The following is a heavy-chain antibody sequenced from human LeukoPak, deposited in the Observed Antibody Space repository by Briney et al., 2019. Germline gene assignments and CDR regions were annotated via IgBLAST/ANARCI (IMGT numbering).Heavy chain of an antibody. CDR2: ISSNGSTI. CDR3: ARSYSTPNEVNYYYSGMDV. J-gene: IGHJ6*04. D-gene: IGHD6-13*01. Sequence: GGSLRLSCAASGFTFSSYEMNWVRQAPGKGLEWVSYISSNGSTIYYADSVKARFTISRDNAKNSLYLQMNSLRAEDTAVYYCARSYSTPNEVNYYYSGMDVGGKGPTVTVSS. CDR1: GFTFSSYE. V-gene: IGHV3-48*03.